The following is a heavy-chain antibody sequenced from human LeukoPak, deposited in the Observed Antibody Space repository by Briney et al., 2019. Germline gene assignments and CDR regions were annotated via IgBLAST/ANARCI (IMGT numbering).Heavy chain of an antibody. Sequence: GGSLRLSCAASGFTFSSYAMHWVRQAPGKGLEWVANIKQDGSEKYYVDSVKGRFTISRDNAKNSLYLQMNSLRAEDTAVYYCARENGITGTYDYWGQGTLVTVSS. D-gene: IGHD1-7*01. CDR3: ARENGITGTYDY. CDR1: GFTFSSYA. V-gene: IGHV3-7*01. J-gene: IGHJ4*02. CDR2: IKQDGSEK.